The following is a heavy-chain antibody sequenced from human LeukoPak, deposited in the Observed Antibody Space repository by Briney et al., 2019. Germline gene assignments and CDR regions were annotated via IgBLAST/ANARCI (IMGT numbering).Heavy chain of an antibody. CDR1: GFTFSSYW. D-gene: IGHD7-27*01. CDR2: INSDGSST. J-gene: IGHJ2*01. V-gene: IGHV3-74*01. Sequence: GGSLRLSCAASGFTFSSYWMHWVRHAPGKGLVWVSRINSDGSSTSYADSVKGRFTISRDNAKNTLYLQMNRLRAEDTAVYYCARAGDAGTWYFDLWGRGTLVTVSS. CDR3: ARAGDAGTWYFDL.